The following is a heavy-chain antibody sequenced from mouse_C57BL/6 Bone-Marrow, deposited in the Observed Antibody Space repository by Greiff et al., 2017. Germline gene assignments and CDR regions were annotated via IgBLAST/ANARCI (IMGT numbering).Heavy chain of an antibody. CDR2: IYPRSGNT. V-gene: IGHV1-81*01. CDR3: AREDYGSSPWFAY. CDR1: GYTFTSYG. J-gene: IGHJ3*01. D-gene: IGHD1-1*01. Sequence: VQLQQSGAELARPGASVKLSCTASGYTFTSYGISWVKQSTGQGLEWIGEIYPRSGNTYYNEKFKGKATLTADKSSSTAYMELRSLTSEDSAVYFCAREDYGSSPWFAYWGQGTLGTVSA.